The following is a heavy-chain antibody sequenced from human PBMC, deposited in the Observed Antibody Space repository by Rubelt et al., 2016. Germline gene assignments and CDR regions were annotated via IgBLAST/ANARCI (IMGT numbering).Heavy chain of an antibody. Sequence: QVQLVQSVAEVKKPGASVKVSCKASGYTFTSYGISWVRQAPGQGLEWMGWISTYNGNTNYAQKLQRGVTMTTDTSTSTAYMSLWSLSSDDSAVYYRARCRRAGGAVAGTWDYWGQGTLVTVSS. D-gene: IGHD6-19*01. J-gene: IGHJ4*02. CDR2: ISTYNGNT. V-gene: IGHV1-18*01. CDR1: GYTFTSYG. CDR3: ARCRRAGGAVAGTWDY.